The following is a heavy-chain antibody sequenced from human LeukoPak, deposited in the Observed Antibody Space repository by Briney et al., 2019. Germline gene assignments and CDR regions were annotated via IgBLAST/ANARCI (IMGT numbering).Heavy chain of an antibody. CDR2: ISSSSSSI. CDR1: GFTFSSYS. J-gene: IGHJ4*02. Sequence: PGGSLRLSCAASGFTFSSYSMNWVRQAPGKGLEWVSSISSSSSSILYADSVKGRFTISRDNAKISLYLQMNSLRAEDTAVYYCARAGGSSSSPLDLDHWGQGTLVTVSS. V-gene: IGHV3-21*01. D-gene: IGHD6-6*01. CDR3: ARAGGSSSSPLDLDH.